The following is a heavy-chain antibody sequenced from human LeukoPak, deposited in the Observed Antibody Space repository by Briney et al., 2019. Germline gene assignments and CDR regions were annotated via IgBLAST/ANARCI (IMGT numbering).Heavy chain of an antibody. J-gene: IGHJ4*02. CDR1: GGSFSGYY. V-gene: IGHV4-34*01. D-gene: IGHD1-26*01. CDR2: INHSGST. Sequence: SETLSLTCAVYGGSFSGYYWSWIRQPPGKGLEWIGEINHSGSTNYNPSLKSRVTISVDTSKNQFSLKLSSVTAADTAVYYCAIRSGSYWTFDYWGQGTLVTVSS. CDR3: AIRSGSYWTFDY.